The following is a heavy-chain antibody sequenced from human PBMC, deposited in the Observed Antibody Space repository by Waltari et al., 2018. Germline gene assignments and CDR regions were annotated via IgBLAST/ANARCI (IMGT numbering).Heavy chain of an antibody. V-gene: IGHV4-61*02. CDR3: ARVPFYCTNGVCYYYFDY. Sequence: QVQLQESGPGLVKPSQTLSLTCTVSGGSISSGSYYWSWIRQPAGKGLAWIGRIYTSGSTNHNPALKSRVTISVDPSKNQFSLKLSSVTAADTAVYYCARVPFYCTNGVCYYYFDYWGQGTLVTVSS. CDR2: IYTSGST. CDR1: GGSISSGSYY. J-gene: IGHJ4*02. D-gene: IGHD2-8*01.